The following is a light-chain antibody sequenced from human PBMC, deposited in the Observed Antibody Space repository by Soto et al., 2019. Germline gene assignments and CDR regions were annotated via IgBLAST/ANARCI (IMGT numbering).Light chain of an antibody. V-gene: IGKV4-1*01. CDR3: QQYYSIPFT. CDR2: GAS. CDR1: QSVLYNSNNKNH. Sequence: DFVMTQAPDSLAVSLGERATINCKSSQSVLYNSNNKNHLGWFQQKPGHPPKLLIYGASFRPSGVPDRFSVSGSGTDFTLTISSLQAEDVAVDYCQQYYSIPFTFGQGTKLEI. J-gene: IGKJ2*01.